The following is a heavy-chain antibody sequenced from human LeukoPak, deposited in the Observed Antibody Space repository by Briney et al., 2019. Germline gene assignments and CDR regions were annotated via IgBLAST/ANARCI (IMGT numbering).Heavy chain of an antibody. Sequence: SETLSLTCTVSGGSISSYYWSWIRQPAGKGLEWIGRIYTSGSTNYNPSLKSRVTMSVDTSKNQFSLKLSSVTAADTAVYYCAREPRGSSWYIRYYFDYWGQGTLVTVSS. D-gene: IGHD6-13*01. V-gene: IGHV4-4*07. J-gene: IGHJ4*02. CDR3: AREPRGSSWYIRYYFDY. CDR1: GGSISSYY. CDR2: IYTSGST.